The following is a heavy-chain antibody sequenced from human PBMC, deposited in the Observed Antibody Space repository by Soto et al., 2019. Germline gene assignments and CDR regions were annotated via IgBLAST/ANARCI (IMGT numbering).Heavy chain of an antibody. CDR3: ASLQGYYYMDV. CDR2: IYSGGST. Sequence: GGSLRLSCAASGFTVSSNYMSWVRQAPGKGLEWVSVIYSGGSTYYADSVKGTFTISRDNSKNTLYLQMNSLRAEDTAVYYCASLQGYYYMDVWGKGTTVSVSS. J-gene: IGHJ6*03. V-gene: IGHV3-66*01. CDR1: GFTVSSNY.